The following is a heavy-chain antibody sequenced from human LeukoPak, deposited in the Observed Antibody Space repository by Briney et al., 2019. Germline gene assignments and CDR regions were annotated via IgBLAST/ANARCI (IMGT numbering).Heavy chain of an antibody. D-gene: IGHD4-23*01. Sequence: TGGSLRLSCAASGFTFSSYAMSWVRQAPGKGLEWVSAISGSGGSTYYADSVKGRFTISRDNSKNTPYLQMNSLRAEDTAVYYCAKAAVVIRHYYFDYWGQGTLVTVSS. CDR2: ISGSGGST. J-gene: IGHJ4*02. V-gene: IGHV3-23*01. CDR1: GFTFSSYA. CDR3: AKAAVVIRHYYFDY.